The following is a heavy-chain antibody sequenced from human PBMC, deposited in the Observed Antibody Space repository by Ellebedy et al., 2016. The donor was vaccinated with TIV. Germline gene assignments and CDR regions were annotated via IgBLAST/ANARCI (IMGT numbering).Heavy chain of an antibody. CDR1: GFTLSGSG. CDR2: LWSDANYK. CDR3: ARNNGGTNYQMDV. J-gene: IGHJ6*03. D-gene: IGHD2-8*01. Sequence: GGSLRLXXAASGFTLSGSGMHWVRQAPGKGLEWVAVLWSDANYKYYADSVKGRFTISRDNSKSILFLQMNSLRAEDTAVYYCARNNGGTNYQMDVWGKGTTVTVSS. V-gene: IGHV3-33*01.